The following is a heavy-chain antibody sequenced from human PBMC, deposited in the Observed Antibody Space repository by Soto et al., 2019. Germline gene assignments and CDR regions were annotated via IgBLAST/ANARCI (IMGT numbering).Heavy chain of an antibody. CDR3: TTDSYSTIIIARFDY. D-gene: IGHD3-22*01. J-gene: IGHJ4*01. CDR1: GFTFSDYY. CDR2: IGSGGGSI. V-gene: IGHV3-11*01. Sequence: GGSLRLSCAASGFTFSDYYMTWIRQAPGKGLEWVSYIGSGGGSIYYADSVKGRFTISSDNAKSSPYLQMNSLRTEDTAVYYCTTDSYSTIIIARFDYWGHGTLVTVSS.